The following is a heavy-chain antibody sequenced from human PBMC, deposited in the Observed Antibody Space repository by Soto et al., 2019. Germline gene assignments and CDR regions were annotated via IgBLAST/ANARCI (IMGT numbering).Heavy chain of an antibody. CDR1: GYSFTSYW. V-gene: IGHV5-10-1*01. Sequence: GESLKISCKGSGYSFTSYWISWVRQMPGKGLEWMGRIDPSDSYTNYSPSFQGHVTISADKSISTAYLQWSSLKASDTAMYYCARLFQAAAGTPNYYYGMDVWGQGTTVTVSS. J-gene: IGHJ6*02. D-gene: IGHD6-13*01. CDR3: ARLFQAAAGTPNYYYGMDV. CDR2: IDPSDSYT.